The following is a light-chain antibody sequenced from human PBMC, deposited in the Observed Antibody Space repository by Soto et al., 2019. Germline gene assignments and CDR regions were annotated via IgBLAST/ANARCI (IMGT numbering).Light chain of an antibody. CDR3: QQFNSVPNT. Sequence: DMQMTQSPSSLSASVGDRVTITCRASHAISSYLAWYQQKPGKVPKLLIYSASTLHSGVPSRFSGSGSGTDFTLIISSLQPEDVATYYCQQFNSVPNTFGPGTKVDLK. J-gene: IGKJ3*01. V-gene: IGKV1-27*01. CDR2: SAS. CDR1: HAISSY.